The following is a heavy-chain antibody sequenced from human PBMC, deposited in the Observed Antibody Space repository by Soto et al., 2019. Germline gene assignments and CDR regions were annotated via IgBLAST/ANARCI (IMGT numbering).Heavy chain of an antibody. CDR1: GGTFSIYA. J-gene: IGHJ6*02. D-gene: IGHD2-15*01. V-gene: IGHV1-69*13. Sequence: SVKVSCKASGGTFSIYAISCVLQSPLQWLEWMGGIIPIFGTANYAQKFQGRVTITADESTSTAYMELSSLRSEDTAVYYCARGSCSGGSCYSYYYYGMDVWGQGTTVTVSS. CDR2: IIPIFGTA. CDR3: ARGSCSGGSCYSYYYYGMDV.